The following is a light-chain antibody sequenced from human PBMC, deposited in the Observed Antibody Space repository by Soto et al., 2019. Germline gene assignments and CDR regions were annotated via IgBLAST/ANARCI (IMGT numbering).Light chain of an antibody. V-gene: IGKV1D-12*01. CDR3: QQANTFPYT. J-gene: IGKJ2*01. CDR2: AAS. Sequence: DIQMTQSPSSVSASVGGIVTITCRASQVISSWLAWYQQKPGKAPKLLIYAASSLQSGVPPRFSGSGSGTDFTLTISSLQPEDFATYYCQQANTFPYTFGQGTKVDIK. CDR1: QVISSW.